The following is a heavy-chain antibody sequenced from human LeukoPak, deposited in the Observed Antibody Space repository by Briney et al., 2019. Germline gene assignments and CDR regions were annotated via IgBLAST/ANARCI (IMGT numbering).Heavy chain of an antibody. CDR1: GFSVRNNY. V-gene: IGHV3-53*01. J-gene: IGHJ6*04. CDR3: AKGMTVVGDGSMDV. CDR2: IYAGDTI. Sequence: GGSLRLSCVVSGFSVRNNYVSWVRQAPGKGLEWVSVIYAGDTIHYADSVKGRFTISRDNSKNTLYLQMNSLRAEDTAVYYCAKGMTVVGDGSMDVWGKGTTVTVSS. D-gene: IGHD2-21*02.